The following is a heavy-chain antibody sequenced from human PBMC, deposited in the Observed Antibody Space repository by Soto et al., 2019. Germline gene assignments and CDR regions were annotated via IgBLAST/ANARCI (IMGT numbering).Heavy chain of an antibody. Sequence: GGSLRLSCAASGFTFSNAWMNWVRQAPGKGLEWVGRIKSKTDGGTTDYAAPVKGRFTISRDDSKNTLYLQMNSLKTEDTAVYYCTTDADTAMVMIPDAFDIWGQGTMVTVSS. CDR1: GFTFSNAW. V-gene: IGHV3-15*07. CDR2: IKSKTDGGTT. J-gene: IGHJ3*02. CDR3: TTDADTAMVMIPDAFDI. D-gene: IGHD5-18*01.